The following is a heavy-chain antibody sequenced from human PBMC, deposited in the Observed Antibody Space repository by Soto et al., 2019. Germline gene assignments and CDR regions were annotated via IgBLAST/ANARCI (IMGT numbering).Heavy chain of an antibody. V-gene: IGHV1-8*01. CDR2: MNPNSGNT. D-gene: IGHD3-10*01. Sequence: QVQLVQSGAEVKKPGASVKVSCKASGYTFTSYDINWVRQATGQGLEWMGWMNPNSGNTGYAQKFQGRVTMTRNTSRSTAYVELSSLRSEDSAVYYCAKVRGLGGSGVYYYYYYMDVWGKGTTVTVSS. CDR1: GYTFTSYD. CDR3: AKVRGLGGSGVYYYYYYMDV. J-gene: IGHJ6*03.